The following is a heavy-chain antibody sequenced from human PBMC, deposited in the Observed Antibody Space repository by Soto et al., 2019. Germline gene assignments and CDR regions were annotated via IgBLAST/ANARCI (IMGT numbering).Heavy chain of an antibody. J-gene: IGHJ4*02. CDR1: GGTFSSYA. V-gene: IGHV1-69*13. Sequence: ASVKVSCKASGGTFSSYAISWARQAPGQGLEWMGGIIPIFGTANYAQKFQGRVTITADESTSTAYMELSSLRSEDTAVYYCARDLFVTHYSAVAGGISGYWGQGTLVTVSS. D-gene: IGHD6-19*01. CDR2: IIPIFGTA. CDR3: ARDLFVTHYSAVAGGISGY.